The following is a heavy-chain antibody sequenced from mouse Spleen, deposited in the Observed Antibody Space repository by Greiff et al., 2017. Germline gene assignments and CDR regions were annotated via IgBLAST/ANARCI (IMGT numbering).Heavy chain of an antibody. V-gene: IGHV1-50*01. CDR1: GYTLTSYW. Sequence: QLQQPGAELVKPGASVKLSCKASGYTLTSYWMQWGKQRPGQGLEGIGEIDPSDSYTNYNQKFKGKATLTVDTSSSTAYMQLSSLTSEDSAVYYCARYDYYGLYYFDYWGQGTTLTVSS. D-gene: IGHD1-1*01. CDR2: IDPSDSYT. J-gene: IGHJ2*01. CDR3: ARYDYYGLYYFDY.